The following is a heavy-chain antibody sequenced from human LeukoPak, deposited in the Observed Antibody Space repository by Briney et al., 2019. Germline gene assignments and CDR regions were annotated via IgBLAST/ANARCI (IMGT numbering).Heavy chain of an antibody. CDR1: GASISSYS. CDR2: IYHTGAT. Sequence: SETLSLTCTVSGASISSYSWTWIRQSPGQGLEWIGYIYHTGATSYNPSLKSRVTMSIDTSKKQFSLKLTSVTAADTAVYFCARYGVSGWVIDNWGQGTLVTVSS. CDR3: ARYGVSGWVIDN. J-gene: IGHJ4*02. V-gene: IGHV4-59*08. D-gene: IGHD6-19*01.